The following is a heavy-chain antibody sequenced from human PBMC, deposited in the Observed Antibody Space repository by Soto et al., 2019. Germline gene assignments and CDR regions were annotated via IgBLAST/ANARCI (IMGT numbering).Heavy chain of an antibody. D-gene: IGHD2-2*01. J-gene: IGHJ6*02. CDR3: ARARDIVLVPAAIDPHFWSGSIPPTDGMDV. V-gene: IGHV1-46*01. Sequence: ASVKVSCKASGYTFTGYYMHWVRQAPGQGLEWMGIINPSGGSTSYAQKFQGRVTMTRDTSTSTVYMELSSLRSEDTAVYYCARARDIVLVPAAIDPHFWSGSIPPTDGMDVWGQGTTVTVSS. CDR1: GYTFTGYY. CDR2: INPSGGST.